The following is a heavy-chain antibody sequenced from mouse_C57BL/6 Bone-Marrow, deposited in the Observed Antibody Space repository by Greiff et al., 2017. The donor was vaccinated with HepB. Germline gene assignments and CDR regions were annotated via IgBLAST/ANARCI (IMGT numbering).Heavy chain of an antibody. CDR2: ILPGSGNT. Sequence: VQLQQSGAELMKPGASVKLSCKATGYTFTGYWIEWVKQRPGHGLEWIGEILPGSGNTNYNEKFKGKATFTADTSSNTAYMQLSSLTTEDSAIYYCASSNAAGYFDVWGTGTTVTVSS. V-gene: IGHV1-9*01. J-gene: IGHJ1*03. CDR3: ASSNAAGYFDV. CDR1: GYTFTGYW.